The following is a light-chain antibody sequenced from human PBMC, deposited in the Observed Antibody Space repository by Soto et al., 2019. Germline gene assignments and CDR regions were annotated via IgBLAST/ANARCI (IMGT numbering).Light chain of an antibody. V-gene: IGLV2-23*02. J-gene: IGLJ1*01. CDR1: SSDVENYKL. Sequence: QSVLNQPASVSGSPGQSVTISCTATSSDVENYKLVSWYQQHPGKAPKLIIYEVTKRPSGVSNRFSGSKSANTASLTISGLQPEDGADYYCCSSVGSYVFATGTKLTVL. CDR3: CSSVGSYV. CDR2: EVT.